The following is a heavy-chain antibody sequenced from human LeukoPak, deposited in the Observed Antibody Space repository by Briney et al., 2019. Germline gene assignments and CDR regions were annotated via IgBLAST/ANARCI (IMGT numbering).Heavy chain of an antibody. CDR2: INPNINGT. CDR1: GYTFTGYY. CDR3: ARERTPGSGYGVDY. J-gene: IGHJ4*02. V-gene: IGHV1-2*02. Sequence: ASVTVSCKASGYTFTGYYMHWVRQAPGQGLEWMGWINPNINGTNYAQKFQGRVTMTGDRSISTAYMELSRLRSDDTAVYYCARERTPGSGYGVDYWGQGTVVTVSS. D-gene: IGHD6-25*01.